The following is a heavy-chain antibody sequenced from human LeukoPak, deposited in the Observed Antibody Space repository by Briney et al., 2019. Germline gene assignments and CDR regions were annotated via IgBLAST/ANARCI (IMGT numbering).Heavy chain of an antibody. V-gene: IGHV1-2*06. CDR2: INPNSGGT. CDR1: GYTFTGYY. J-gene: IGHJ6*03. D-gene: IGHD6-25*01. CDR3: ARGGRRGSVGPYYYYMDV. Sequence: ASVKVSCKASGYTFTGYYMHWVRQAPGQGLEWMGRINPNSGGTNYAQKFQGRVTMTRDTSISTAYMELSRLRSDDTAVYYRARGGRRGSVGPYYYYMDVWGKGTTVTVSS.